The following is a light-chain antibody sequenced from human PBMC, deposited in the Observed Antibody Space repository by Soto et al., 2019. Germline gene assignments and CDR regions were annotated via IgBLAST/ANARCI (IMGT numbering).Light chain of an antibody. Sequence: QSVLTQPASVSASPGQSITISCIGTSSDIGGYSYVSWYQQHPGKAPKLLIRDVNYRPSGISARFSGSKSGNTASLTISGLQTEDEADYYCSSYSSRSTLLVFGGGTQLTVL. J-gene: IGLJ2*01. CDR1: SSDIGGYSY. CDR2: DVN. CDR3: SSYSSRSTLLV. V-gene: IGLV2-14*03.